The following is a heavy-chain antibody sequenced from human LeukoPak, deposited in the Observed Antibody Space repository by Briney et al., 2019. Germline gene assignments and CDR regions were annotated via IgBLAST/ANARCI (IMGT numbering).Heavy chain of an antibody. V-gene: IGHV4-59*08. CDR2: IYYSGST. D-gene: IGHD2-2*01. CDR3: ARRPTVVVPADDYGMDV. CDR1: GGSISSYY. J-gene: IGHJ6*02. Sequence: SETLSLTCTVSGGSISSYYWSWIRQPPGKGLEWIGYIYYSGSTNYNPSLKSRVTISVDTSKNQFSLKLSSVTAADTAVYYCARRPTVVVPADDYGMDVWGQGTTVTVSS.